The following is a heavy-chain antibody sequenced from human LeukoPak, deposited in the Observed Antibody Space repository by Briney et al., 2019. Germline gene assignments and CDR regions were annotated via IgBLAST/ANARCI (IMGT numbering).Heavy chain of an antibody. Sequence: PGGSLRLSCAASGFTFDDYAMHWVRQAPGKGLEWVSGISWNSGSIGYADSVKGRFTISRDNAKNSLYLQMNSLRAEDMALYYCAKGGYSNYGVGYYMDVWGKGTTVTVSS. V-gene: IGHV3-9*03. J-gene: IGHJ6*03. CDR1: GFTFDDYA. CDR3: AKGGYSNYGVGYYMDV. CDR2: ISWNSGSI. D-gene: IGHD4-11*01.